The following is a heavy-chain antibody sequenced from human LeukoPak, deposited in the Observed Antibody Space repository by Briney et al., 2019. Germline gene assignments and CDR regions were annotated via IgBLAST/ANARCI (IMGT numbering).Heavy chain of an antibody. Sequence: SGGSLRLSCAASGFTFSSYAMSWVRQAPEKGLEWVSLIYSVGTTYYADSVKGRFTISRDNSKNTLYLQMNSLRVEDTAVYYCVRFRESYEDLDYWGQGTLVTVSS. V-gene: IGHV3-53*01. D-gene: IGHD3-10*01. CDR2: IYSVGTT. CDR3: VRFRESYEDLDY. J-gene: IGHJ4*02. CDR1: GFTFSSYA.